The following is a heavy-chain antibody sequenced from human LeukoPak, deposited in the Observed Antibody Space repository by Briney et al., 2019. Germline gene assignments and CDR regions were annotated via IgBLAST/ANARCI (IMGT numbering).Heavy chain of an antibody. J-gene: IGHJ4*02. D-gene: IGHD5-18*01. CDR3: ARGVRYGYFDY. CDR2: IYYSGST. V-gene: IGHV4-59*01. CDR1: GGSISSYY. Sequence: PSETLSLTCTVSGGSISSYYWSWIRQPPGKGLEWIGYIYYSGSTNYNPSLKSRVTISVDTSKNQFSLKLSSVTAADTAVYYCARGVRYGYFDYWGQGTLVTVSS.